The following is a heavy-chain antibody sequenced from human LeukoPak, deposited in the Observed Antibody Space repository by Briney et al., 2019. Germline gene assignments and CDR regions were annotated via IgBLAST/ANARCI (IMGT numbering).Heavy chain of an antibody. V-gene: IGHV3-23*01. D-gene: IGHD3-10*01. J-gene: IGHJ4*02. CDR2: ISGSGGST. CDR1: GFTFSSYA. CDR3: AKDRPYYYGSGSYHPDVDY. Sequence: QPGGSLRLSCAASGFTFSSYAMSWVRQAPGKGLEWVSAISGSGGSTYYADSVKGRFTISRDNSKNTLHLQMNSLRAEDTAVYYCAKDRPYYYGSGSYHPDVDYWGQGTLVTVSS.